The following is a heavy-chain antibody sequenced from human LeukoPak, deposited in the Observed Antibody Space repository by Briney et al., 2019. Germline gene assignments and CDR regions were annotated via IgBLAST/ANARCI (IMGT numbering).Heavy chain of an antibody. CDR1: GGSISSSSYY. V-gene: IGHV4-39*07. CDR3: AREEGQLVREFDY. CDR2: IYYSGST. Sequence: SETLSLTCTVSGGSISSSSYYWGWIRQPPGKGLEWIGSIYYSGSTYYNPSLKSRVTISVDTSKNQFSLKLSSVTAADTAVYYCAREEGQLVREFDYWGQGTLVTVSS. J-gene: IGHJ4*02. D-gene: IGHD6-13*01.